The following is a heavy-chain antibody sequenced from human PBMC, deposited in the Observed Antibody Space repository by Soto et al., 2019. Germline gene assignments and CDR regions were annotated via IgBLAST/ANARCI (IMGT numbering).Heavy chain of an antibody. CDR2: IIPVFGTA. D-gene: IGHD2-2*01. J-gene: IGHJ6*02. Sequence: QVQLVQSGAEVKTPGSSVKVSCKASGGTFSSFLMGWVRQAPGQGLEWMGGIIPVFGTATYAQKFQGRVTITADDSTSTVYMELSGLKSEDTAVYYCIPDCTSMSCYGYLGVDVWGQGTTVTVSS. CDR1: GGTFSSFL. V-gene: IGHV1-69*01. CDR3: IPDCTSMSCYGYLGVDV.